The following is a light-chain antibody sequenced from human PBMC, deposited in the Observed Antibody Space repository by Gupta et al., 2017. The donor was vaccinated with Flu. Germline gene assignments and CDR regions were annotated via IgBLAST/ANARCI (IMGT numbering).Light chain of an antibody. V-gene: IGLV1-47*01. CDR2: RND. Sequence: QSVLTQPPSASGTPGQRVTISCSGSSSNIGSRYVYWYQQLPGTAPNLLIYRNDQRPSGVPDRFSGSKSGTSASLAISGLRSEDEGDYYCAAWDDSLSGWVFGGVTKLTVL. CDR1: SSNIGSRY. J-gene: IGLJ3*02. CDR3: AAWDDSLSGWV.